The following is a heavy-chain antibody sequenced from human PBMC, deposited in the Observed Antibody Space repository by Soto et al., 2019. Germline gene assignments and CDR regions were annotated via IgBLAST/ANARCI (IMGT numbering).Heavy chain of an antibody. CDR2: IGYDGSNK. CDR1: GFTFSSYG. J-gene: IGHJ4*02. Sequence: QVQLVESGGGVVQPGRSLRLSCAASGFTFSSYGMHWVRQAPGKGLEWVAVIGYDGSNKYYADSVKGRFTISRDNSKNTLYLQMNSLRAEDTAVYYCARDPAYYYGSGYDYWGQGTLVTVSS. CDR3: ARDPAYYYGSGYDY. D-gene: IGHD3-10*01. V-gene: IGHV3-33*01.